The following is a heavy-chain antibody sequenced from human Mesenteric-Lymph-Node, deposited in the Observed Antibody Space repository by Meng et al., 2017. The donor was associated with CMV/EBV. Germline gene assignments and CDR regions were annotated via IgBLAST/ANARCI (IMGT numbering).Heavy chain of an antibody. D-gene: IGHD3-3*01. CDR3: ARRSYDFWSGAAFDI. CDR1: GYTFNNYW. J-gene: IGHJ3*02. Sequence: KVSCKGSGYTFNNYWIAWVRQMPGKGLEWVGIIYPDNSDTRHGASFQGRVTISADKSISTAYLQWSSLKASDTAMYYCARRSYDFWSGAAFDIWGHGTMVTVSS. CDR2: IYPDNSDT. V-gene: IGHV5-51*01.